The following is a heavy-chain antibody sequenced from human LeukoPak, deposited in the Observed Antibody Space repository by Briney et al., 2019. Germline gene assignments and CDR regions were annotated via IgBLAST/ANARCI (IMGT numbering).Heavy chain of an antibody. J-gene: IGHJ4*02. Sequence: GGSLRLACAACGFTFSSYSMNWVRQAPGKGLEWLSYISSSSSTIYYADSVKGRFTISRDNAKNSLYLQMNSLRDEDTAVYYCARDRYYDSSGYYYSLFDYWGQGTLVTVSS. D-gene: IGHD3-22*01. CDR2: ISSSSSTI. CDR1: GFTFSSYS. CDR3: ARDRYYDSSGYYYSLFDY. V-gene: IGHV3-48*02.